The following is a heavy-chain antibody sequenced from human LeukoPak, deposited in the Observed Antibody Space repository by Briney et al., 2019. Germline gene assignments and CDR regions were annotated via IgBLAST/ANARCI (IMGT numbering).Heavy chain of an antibody. J-gene: IGHJ4*02. CDR3: ARVFAVPYFDY. CDR1: GYSISSGYY. CDR2: IYYTGNT. D-gene: IGHD6-19*01. V-gene: IGHV4-38-2*02. Sequence: SETLSLTCTVSGYSISSGYYWGWIRQPPGKGLEWIGSIYYTGNTFYNPSLQSRVTMSVDTSKNQFSLKLKSVTAADTAVYYCARVFAVPYFDYWGQGTLVTVSS.